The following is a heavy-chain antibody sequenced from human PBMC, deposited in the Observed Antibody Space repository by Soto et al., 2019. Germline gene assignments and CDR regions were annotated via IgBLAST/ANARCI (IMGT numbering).Heavy chain of an antibody. D-gene: IGHD5-12*01. Sequence: GGSLRLSCAASGFTFSDHYMDWVRQAPGKGLEWVGRTRKKTNSYSTEYAASVKGRFTISRDDSKNSLYLQMNSLKTEDAAVYYCTKVGSGFNYDDWGQGTLVTVSS. J-gene: IGHJ4*02. V-gene: IGHV3-72*01. CDR2: TRKKTNSYST. CDR3: TKVGSGFNYDD. CDR1: GFTFSDHY.